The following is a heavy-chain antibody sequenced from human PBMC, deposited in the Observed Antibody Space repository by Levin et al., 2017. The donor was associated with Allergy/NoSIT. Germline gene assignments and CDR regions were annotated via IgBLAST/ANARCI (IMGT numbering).Heavy chain of an antibody. Sequence: GGSLRLSCAASGFTFNNYDMTWVRQAPGKGLEWVSVITASGSITYYADSVKGRFTISRDNSNNTLHLRMNSLTAEDTAIYYCVKGRDYHPRDDCDTWGQGTMVTVSS. D-gene: IGHD2-21*02. CDR1: GFTFNNYD. CDR3: VKGRDYHPRDDCDT. CDR2: ITASGSIT. V-gene: IGHV3-23*01. J-gene: IGHJ3*02.